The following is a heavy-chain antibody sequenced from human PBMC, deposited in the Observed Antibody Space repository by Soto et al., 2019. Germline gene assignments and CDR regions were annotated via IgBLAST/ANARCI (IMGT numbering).Heavy chain of an antibody. CDR3: AREGLTGTIGLYYYYGMDV. CDR1: GGSSSSYY. Sequence: PSETLSLTCTVSGGSSSSYYWSWIRRPPGKGLEWIGYIYYSGSTNYNPSLKSRVTISVDTSKNQFSLKLSSVTAADTAVYYCAREGLTGTIGLYYYYGMDVWGQGTTVTVSS. J-gene: IGHJ6*02. V-gene: IGHV4-59*01. CDR2: IYYSGST. D-gene: IGHD1-7*01.